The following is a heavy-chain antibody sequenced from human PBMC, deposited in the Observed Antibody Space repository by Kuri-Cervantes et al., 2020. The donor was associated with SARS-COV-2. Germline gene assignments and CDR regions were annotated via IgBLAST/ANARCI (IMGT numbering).Heavy chain of an antibody. CDR2: IWYDGSNK. CDR3: ARDPRGVVNPYYYYGMDV. CDR1: GFTFSSYG. Sequence: GGSLRLSCAASGFTFSSYGMHWVRQAPGKGLEWVAVIWYDGSNKYYADSVKGRFTISRDNAKNSLYLQMNSLRAEDTAVYYCARDPRGVVNPYYYYGMDVWGQGTTVTVSS. D-gene: IGHD3-3*01. J-gene: IGHJ6*02. V-gene: IGHV3-33*01.